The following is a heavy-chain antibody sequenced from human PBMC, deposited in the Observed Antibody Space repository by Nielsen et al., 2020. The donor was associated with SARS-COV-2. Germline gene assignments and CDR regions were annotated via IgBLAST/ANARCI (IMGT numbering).Heavy chain of an antibody. V-gene: IGHV4-39*07. CDR3: ARGRGRYSSSWYGVY. CDR2: IYYSGST. CDR1: GGSISSSSYY. Sequence: SETLSLTCTVSGGSISSSSYYWGWIRQPPGKGLEWIGSIYYSGSTYYNPSLKSRVTISVDTSKNQFSLKLSSVTAADTAVYYCARGRGRYSSSWYGVYWGQGTLVTVSS. J-gene: IGHJ4*02. D-gene: IGHD6-13*01.